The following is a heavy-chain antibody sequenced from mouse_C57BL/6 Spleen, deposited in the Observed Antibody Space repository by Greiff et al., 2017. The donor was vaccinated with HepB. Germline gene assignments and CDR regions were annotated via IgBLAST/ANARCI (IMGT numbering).Heavy chain of an antibody. CDR3: AREDVGFAY. Sequence: QVQLQQSGPELVKPGASVKISCKASGYAFSSSWMNWVKQRPGKGLEWIGRIYPGDGDTNYNGKFKGKATLTADKSSSTAYMQLSSLTSEDSAVYFCAREDVGFAYWGQGTLVTVSA. J-gene: IGHJ3*01. V-gene: IGHV1-82*01. CDR1: GYAFSSSW. CDR2: IYPGDGDT.